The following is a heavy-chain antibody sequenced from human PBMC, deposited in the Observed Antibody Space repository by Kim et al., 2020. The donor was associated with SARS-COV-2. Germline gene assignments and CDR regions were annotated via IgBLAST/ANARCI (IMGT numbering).Heavy chain of an antibody. CDR3: AKEDAMMITVGGAPLGY. Sequence: VKGRFTISGDNTKNTLYLQMNSLGAEDTAVYYGAKEDAMMITVGGAPLGYWGQGTLVTVSS. J-gene: IGHJ4*02. V-gene: IGHV3-30*02. D-gene: IGHD3-16*01.